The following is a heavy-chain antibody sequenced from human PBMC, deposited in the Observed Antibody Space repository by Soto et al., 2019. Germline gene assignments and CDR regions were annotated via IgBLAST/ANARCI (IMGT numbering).Heavy chain of an antibody. CDR2: IYYSGST. CDR3: ARLGDYGDVRFDY. CDR1: GGSISSSSYY. J-gene: IGHJ4*02. Sequence: SETLSLTCTVSGGSISSSSYYWGWIRQPPGKGLEWIGSIYYSGSTYYNPPLKCRVTISVDTSKNQFSLKLSSVTAADTAVYYCARLGDYGDVRFDYWGQGTLVTVSS. D-gene: IGHD4-17*01. V-gene: IGHV4-39*01.